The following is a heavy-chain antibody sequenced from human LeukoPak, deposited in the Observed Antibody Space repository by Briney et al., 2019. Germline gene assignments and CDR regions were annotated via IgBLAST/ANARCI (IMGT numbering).Heavy chain of an antibody. D-gene: IGHD6-19*01. CDR2: IYHSGST. CDR1: GYSISSGYY. Sequence: SETLSLTCTVSGYSISSGYYWGWIRQPPGKGLEWIGSIYHSGSTYYNPSPKSRVTISVDTSKNQFSLKLSSVTAADTAVYYCASYSSGWFDAFDIWGQGTMVTVSS. CDR3: ASYSSGWFDAFDI. J-gene: IGHJ3*02. V-gene: IGHV4-38-2*02.